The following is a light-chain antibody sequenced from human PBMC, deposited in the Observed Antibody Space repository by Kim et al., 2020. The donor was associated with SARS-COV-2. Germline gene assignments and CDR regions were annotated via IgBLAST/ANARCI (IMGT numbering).Light chain of an antibody. CDR2: AAS. CDR1: QGISSY. Sequence: AIRMTQSPYSLSASTGDRVTITCRASQGISSYLAWYQQKPGKAPKLLIYAASTLQSGVPSRFSGSGSGTDFTLTISCLQSEDFATYYCQQYYSYPTFGQGTKVDIK. J-gene: IGKJ1*01. CDR3: QQYYSYPT. V-gene: IGKV1-8*01.